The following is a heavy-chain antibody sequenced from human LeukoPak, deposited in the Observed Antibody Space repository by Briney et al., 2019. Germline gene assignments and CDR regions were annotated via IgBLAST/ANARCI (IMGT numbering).Heavy chain of an antibody. D-gene: IGHD4-11*01. CDR2: ISAYNGYT. CDR1: GYTFTNYG. V-gene: IGHV1-18*01. Sequence: GASVKVSCKASGYTFTNYGVSWVRQAPGQGLEWMGWISAYNGYTNYAQKFQFRVTMTTDTSTSTAYMELRSLTSDDTAVYYYARDEAVTTEVTQYFQHWGQGTLVTVSS. J-gene: IGHJ1*01. CDR3: ARDEAVTTEVTQYFQH.